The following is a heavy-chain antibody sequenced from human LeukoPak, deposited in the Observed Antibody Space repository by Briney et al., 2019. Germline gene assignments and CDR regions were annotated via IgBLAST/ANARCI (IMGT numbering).Heavy chain of an antibody. V-gene: IGHV3-30*02. J-gene: IGHJ4*02. CDR1: GFTFSIYS. Sequence: GGSLRLSCAASGFTFSIYSVTWVRQAPGKGLEWVAFIRYDGSNKYYADSVKGRFTISRDNSKNTLYLQMNSLRAEDTAVYYCAKGRGGRQYSSTSCFDYWGQGTLVTVSS. CDR2: IRYDGSNK. D-gene: IGHD2-2*01. CDR3: AKGRGGRQYSSTSCFDY.